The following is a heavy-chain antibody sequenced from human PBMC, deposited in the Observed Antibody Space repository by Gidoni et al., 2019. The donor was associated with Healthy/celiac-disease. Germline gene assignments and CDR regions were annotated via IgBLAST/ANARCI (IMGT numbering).Heavy chain of an antibody. V-gene: IGHV4-59*01. J-gene: IGHJ4*02. CDR2: IYYSGRT. CDR1: GGSISSYY. D-gene: IGHD5-12*01. Sequence: QVQLQESGPGLVKPSETLSLTCTVSGGSISSYYWSWIRKPPGKGLEWIGYIYYSGRTNYNPSLKSRVTISVDTSKIQFSLKLSSVTAADTAVYYCARSGRDGYNWPLHYWGQGTLVTVSS. CDR3: ARSGRDGYNWPLHY.